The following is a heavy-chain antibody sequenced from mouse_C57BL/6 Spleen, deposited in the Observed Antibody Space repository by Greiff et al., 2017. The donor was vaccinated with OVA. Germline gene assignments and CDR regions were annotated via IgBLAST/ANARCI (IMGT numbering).Heavy chain of an antibody. D-gene: IGHD4-1*01. CDR2: IDPSDSYT. J-gene: IGHJ1*03. Sequence: QVQLKQPGAELVRPGTSVKLSCKASGYTFTSYWMHWVKQRPGQGLEWIGVIDPSDSYTYYNQKFKGKATLTVDTSYSTAFMQISSLTAEDSAVEYCARGRLDWYFDVWGTGTTVTVSS. CDR1: GYTFTSYW. CDR3: ARGRLDWYFDV. V-gene: IGHV1-59*01.